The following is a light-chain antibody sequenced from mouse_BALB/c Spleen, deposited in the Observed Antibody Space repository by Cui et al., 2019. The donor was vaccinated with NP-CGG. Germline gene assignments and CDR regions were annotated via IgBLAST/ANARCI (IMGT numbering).Light chain of an antibody. J-gene: IGLJ1*01. Sequence: QPVVPQESALTTSPGETVTFTCRSSTGAVTTRNYANWVQEKPDHLFTGLIGGTNNRAPGVPARFSGSLIGDKAALTITGAQTEDEAIYFCALWYTNHWVFGGGTKLTVL. CDR2: GTN. CDR1: TGAVTTRNY. CDR3: ALWYTNHWV. V-gene: IGLV1*01.